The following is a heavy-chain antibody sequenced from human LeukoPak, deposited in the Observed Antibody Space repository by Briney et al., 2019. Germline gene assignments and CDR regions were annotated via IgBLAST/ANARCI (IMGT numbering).Heavy chain of an antibody. CDR1: GGSFSSYY. CDR2: INHSGST. D-gene: IGHD3-22*01. V-gene: IGHV4-34*01. J-gene: IGHJ4*02. CDR3: ARGYYYDSSGLVY. Sequence: PSETLSLTCAVYGGSFSSYYWSWIRQPPGKGLEWIGEINHSGSTNYNPSLKSRVTISVDTSKNQFSLKLSSVTAADTAVYYCARGYYYDSSGLVYWGQGTLVTVSS.